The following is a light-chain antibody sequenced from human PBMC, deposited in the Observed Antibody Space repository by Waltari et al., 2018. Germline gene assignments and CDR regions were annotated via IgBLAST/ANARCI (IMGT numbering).Light chain of an antibody. J-gene: IGLJ3*02. Sequence: QSALTQPASVSGSAGPSITISCTGTSSDVGTYNLVSWYQQHPGKAPKLMIYEASKRPSGVSHRFSGSKTGNTASLTISGLQAEDEADYFCCSYAGGHTLVFGGGTKLTVL. CDR3: CSYAGGHTLV. CDR1: SSDVGTYNL. V-gene: IGLV2-23*02. CDR2: EAS.